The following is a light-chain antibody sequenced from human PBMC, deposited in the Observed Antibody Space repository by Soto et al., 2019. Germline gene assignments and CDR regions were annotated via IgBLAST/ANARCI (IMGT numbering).Light chain of an antibody. CDR2: AAS. V-gene: IGKV3-15*01. Sequence: EIVVTQSPATLSVSPGERATLSCRASQSVSSNLAWYQQKPGRAPRLLIYAASTRATGVPARFSGSGSGTEFTLTISSLQSEDCAVYYCQQYDDWPRTFGQGTKVDNK. J-gene: IGKJ1*01. CDR1: QSVSSN. CDR3: QQYDDWPRT.